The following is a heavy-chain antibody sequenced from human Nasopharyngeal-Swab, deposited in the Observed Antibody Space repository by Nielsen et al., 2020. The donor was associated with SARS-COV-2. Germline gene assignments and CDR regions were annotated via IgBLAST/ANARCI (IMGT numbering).Heavy chain of an antibody. V-gene: IGHV4-4*02. CDR3: AREKNSGYGSLGIDY. CDR2: IYHSGST. D-gene: IGHD5-18*01. Sequence: SETLSLTCAVSGGSISSNNWWSWVRQSPGEGLEWIGEIYHSGSTNYNPSLKSRVTISVDKSKNQFSLRLTSMTAADTAVYYCAREKNSGYGSLGIDYWGQGTPVTVSS. CDR1: GGSISSNNW. J-gene: IGHJ4*02.